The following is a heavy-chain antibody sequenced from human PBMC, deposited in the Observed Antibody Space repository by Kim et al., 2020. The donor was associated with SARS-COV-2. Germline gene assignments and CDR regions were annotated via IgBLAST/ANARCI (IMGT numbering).Heavy chain of an antibody. CDR3: ARDGDDFSDYRGKYYGMDV. Sequence: SETLSLTCTVSGGSIRSYFWSWIRQPAGKGLEWIGRIYTSGNTNYNPSLKSRVSMSVDTSKNQISLTLTSVPAADTAVYYCARDGDDFSDYRGKYYGMDVWGQGTTVTVSS. CDR1: GGSIRSYF. J-gene: IGHJ6*02. CDR2: IYTSGNT. V-gene: IGHV4-4*07. D-gene: IGHD4-17*01.